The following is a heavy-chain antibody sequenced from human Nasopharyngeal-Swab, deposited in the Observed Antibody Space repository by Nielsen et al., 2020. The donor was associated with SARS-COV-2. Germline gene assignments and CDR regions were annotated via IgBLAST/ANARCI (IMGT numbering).Heavy chain of an antibody. V-gene: IGHV4-34*01. D-gene: IGHD3-10*01. CDR3: ARDPKGGSGSYSPLDY. J-gene: IGHJ4*02. CDR1: GWSFSGYS. Sequence: SETLSLTCAAYGWSFSGYSWSWIRQPPGKGLEWIGEINHSGSTTYNPSLKSRVTISVDTSKNQFSLKLSSVTAADTAVYYCARDPKGGSGSYSPLDYWGQGTLVTVSS. CDR2: INHSGST.